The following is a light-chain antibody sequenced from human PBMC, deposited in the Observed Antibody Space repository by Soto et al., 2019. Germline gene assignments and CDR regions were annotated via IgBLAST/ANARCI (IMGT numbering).Light chain of an antibody. CDR1: QTISSW. V-gene: IGKV1-5*03. J-gene: IGKJ2*01. Sequence: DIQMTQSPSTLSGSVGDRVTITCRASQTISSWLAWYQQKPGKAPKLLIYKASTLKSGVPSRFSGSGSGTEFTLTISSLQPEDFATYYCQQVYSFPHTFGQGTKLEV. CDR2: KAS. CDR3: QQVYSFPHT.